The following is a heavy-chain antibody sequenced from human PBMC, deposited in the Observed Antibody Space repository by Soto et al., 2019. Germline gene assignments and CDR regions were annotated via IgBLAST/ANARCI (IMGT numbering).Heavy chain of an antibody. V-gene: IGHV5-51*01. Sequence: GESLKISCKGSGYSFTSYWIGWVRQMPGKGLEWMGIIYPGDSDTRYSPSFQGQVTISADKSISTAYLQWSSVKASDTHIYSCPLRSTVTTWTVMDIWGKGTTVTASA. CDR1: GYSFTSYW. D-gene: IGHD4-4*01. J-gene: IGHJ6*04. CDR3: PLRSTVTTWTVMDI. CDR2: IYPGDSDT.